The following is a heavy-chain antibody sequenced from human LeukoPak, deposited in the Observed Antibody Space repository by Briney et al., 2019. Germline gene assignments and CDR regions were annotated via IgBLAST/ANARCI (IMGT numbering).Heavy chain of an antibody. Sequence: GESLKISCKGSGFSFTSYWIGWVRQMPGKGLEWMGIIYPGDSDTRYSPSFQGQVTISADKSISTAYLQWSSLKASDTAMYYCARGGYCSSTSCYWDFDYWGQGTLVTISS. CDR3: ARGGYCSSTSCYWDFDY. V-gene: IGHV5-51*01. J-gene: IGHJ4*02. CDR1: GFSFTSYW. D-gene: IGHD2-2*01. CDR2: IYPGDSDT.